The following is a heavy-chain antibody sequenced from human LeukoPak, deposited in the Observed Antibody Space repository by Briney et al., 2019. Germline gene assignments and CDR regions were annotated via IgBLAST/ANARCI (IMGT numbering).Heavy chain of an antibody. J-gene: IGHJ4*02. CDR3: ARDPGGTYFDY. CDR1: GDSVSRNSAS. D-gene: IGHD3-16*01. CDR2: TYYRSKWYH. Sequence: SQTLSLTYAISGDSVSRNSASWSWLRQSPSRGLEWLGRTYYRSKWYHDYAVSVKSRITLNADTSKNQFSLQLNSVTPEDTALYYCARDPGGTYFDYWGQGTLVAVSS. V-gene: IGHV6-1*01.